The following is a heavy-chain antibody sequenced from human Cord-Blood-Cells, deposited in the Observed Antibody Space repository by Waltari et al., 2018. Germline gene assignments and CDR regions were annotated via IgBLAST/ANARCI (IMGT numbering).Heavy chain of an antibody. CDR3: ARNSGSYELYY. CDR1: GYSISSGYY. V-gene: IGHV4-38-2*02. CDR2: IYHSGST. Sequence: QVQLQESGPGLVKPSETLSLTCTVSGYSISSGYYWGWIRQPPGKGLGWIGSIYHSGSTYYDPALKSRVTRSVDTSKNQFSLKLSSVTAADTAVYYCARNSGSYELYYWGQGTLVTVSS. J-gene: IGHJ4*02. D-gene: IGHD1-26*01.